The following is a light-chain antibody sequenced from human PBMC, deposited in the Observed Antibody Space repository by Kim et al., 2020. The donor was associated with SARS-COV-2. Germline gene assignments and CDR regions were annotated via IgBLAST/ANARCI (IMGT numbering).Light chain of an antibody. J-gene: IGLJ3*02. V-gene: IGLV4-69*01. CDR3: QTWGAGIWV. CDR1: SVYSNDA. Sequence: SVKLTCSLGSVYSNDAISWHQQRPGKGLRHLMKVNSGGSRSKGDGFPNRFSGSSSGAERYLTVSSLQSEDEADYYCQTWGAGIWVFGGGTQLTVL. CDR2: VNSGGSR.